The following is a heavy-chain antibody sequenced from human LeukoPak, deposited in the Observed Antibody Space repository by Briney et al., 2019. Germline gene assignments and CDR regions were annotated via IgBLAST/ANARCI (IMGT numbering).Heavy chain of an antibody. Sequence: GGSLRLSCAASGFTFSNYYIHWVRQVPGKGLVWVSHIDSDGSSSRYADSVKGRFTVSRDNAKNSLSLQMNSLRAEDTAVYYCARGHSGRWFWWFGAWGQGTLVTVSS. CDR1: GFTFSNYY. D-gene: IGHD1-26*01. J-gene: IGHJ5*02. V-gene: IGHV3-74*01. CDR3: ARGHSGRWFWWFGA. CDR2: IDSDGSSS.